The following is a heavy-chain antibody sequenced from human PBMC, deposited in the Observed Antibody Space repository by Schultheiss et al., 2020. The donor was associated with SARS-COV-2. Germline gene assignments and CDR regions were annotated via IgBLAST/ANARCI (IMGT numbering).Heavy chain of an antibody. CDR1: GFTFDDYA. D-gene: IGHD5-12*01. CDR3: AKDMGGVGIVATIGADY. V-gene: IGHV3-43D*04. J-gene: IGHJ4*02. Sequence: GGSLRLSCAASGFTFDDYAMHWVRQAPGKGLEWVSLISWDGGSTYYADSVKGRFTISRDNSKNSLYLQMNSLRAEDTALYYCAKDMGGVGIVATIGADYWGRGTRVTVPS. CDR2: ISWDGGST.